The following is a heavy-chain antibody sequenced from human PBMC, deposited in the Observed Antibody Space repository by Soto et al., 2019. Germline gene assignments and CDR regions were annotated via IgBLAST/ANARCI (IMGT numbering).Heavy chain of an antibody. CDR1: GATFSTYT. CDR3: AKKLFGRWAHWFDP. CDR2: IIPIFGTT. V-gene: IGHV1-69*06. D-gene: IGHD2-21*01. Sequence: QVQLVQSGAEVKKPGSSVTVSCTASGATFSTYTIGWVRQAPGQGLEWMGAIIPIFGTTNYAQKFQGRVTITADKSASTGYMELISLTSADTALYYCAKKLFGRWAHWFDPWGQGTLVTGSS. J-gene: IGHJ5*02.